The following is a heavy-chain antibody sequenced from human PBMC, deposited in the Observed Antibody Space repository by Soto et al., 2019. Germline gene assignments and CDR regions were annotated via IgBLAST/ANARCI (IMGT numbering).Heavy chain of an antibody. CDR3: ASAFSGRLARGGAFDI. V-gene: IGHV3-21*01. CDR1: GFSFSSYS. D-gene: IGHD6-6*01. Sequence: EVQLVESGGGLVKPGGSLRLSCAASGFSFSSYSMTWVRQAPGKGLEWVSSIDVSSNYIYYADSVKGRFTISRDKAKNSLYLQMNSLRDEDTALYYCASAFSGRLARGGAFDIWGQGTMVTVSS. CDR2: IDVSSNYI. J-gene: IGHJ3*02.